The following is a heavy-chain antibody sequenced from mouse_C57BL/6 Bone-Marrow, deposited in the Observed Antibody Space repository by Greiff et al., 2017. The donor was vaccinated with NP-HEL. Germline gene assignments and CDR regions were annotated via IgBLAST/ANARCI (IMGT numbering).Heavy chain of an antibody. V-gene: IGHV1-55*01. J-gene: IGHJ3*01. D-gene: IGHD2-5*01. CDR2: IYPGSGST. Sequence: QVQLQQPGAELVKPGASVKMSCKASGYTFTSYWITWVKQRPGQGLEWIGDIYPGSGSTNYNEKFKSKATLTVDTSSSTAYMQLSSLTSEDSAVYYCAVYYSNYVGFAYWGQGTLVTVSA. CDR1: GYTFTSYW. CDR3: AVYYSNYVGFAY.